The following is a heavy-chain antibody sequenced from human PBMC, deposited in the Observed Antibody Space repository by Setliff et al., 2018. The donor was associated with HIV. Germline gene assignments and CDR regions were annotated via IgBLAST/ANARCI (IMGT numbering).Heavy chain of an antibody. D-gene: IGHD3-3*01. J-gene: IGHJ5*02. CDR1: GDSIISGSYY. CDR2: IYNGGAS. Sequence: SETPSLTCIVTGDSIISGSYYWAWIRQPPGKGLEWIGTIYNGGASHYNPSLKSRVIIFLDPSKNQFSLELTSVTAADTAVYYCAREAPSEPTRYYNFWSGYPDWFDPWGPGTLVTVSS. V-gene: IGHV4-39*07. CDR3: AREAPSEPTRYYNFWSGYPDWFDP.